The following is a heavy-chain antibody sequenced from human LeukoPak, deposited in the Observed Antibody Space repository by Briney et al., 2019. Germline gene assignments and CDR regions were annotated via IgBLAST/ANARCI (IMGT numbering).Heavy chain of an antibody. CDR2: IYYSGST. Sequence: SETLSLTCTVSGGSISSYYWSWIRQPPGKGLEWIGYIYYSGSTNYNPSLKSRVTISVGTSKNQFSLKLSSVTAADTAVYYCARVSSSGWIDYWGQGTLVTVSS. V-gene: IGHV4-59*01. J-gene: IGHJ4*02. CDR3: ARVSSSGWIDY. CDR1: GGSISSYY. D-gene: IGHD6-19*01.